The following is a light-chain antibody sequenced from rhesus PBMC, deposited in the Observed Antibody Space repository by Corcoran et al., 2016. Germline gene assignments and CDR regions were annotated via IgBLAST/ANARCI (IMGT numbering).Light chain of an antibody. J-gene: IGKJ4*01. CDR1: QSLLDSEDGKTY. Sequence: DIVMTQTPLSLPVTPGEPASISCRSSQSLLDSEDGKTYLDWYLQKPGQSPQLLIYGVSNRASGVPDRFSGSGAETEFTLKISSVEVEDVGLYYGMQALELPLTFGGGTKVEIK. CDR3: MQALELPLT. CDR2: GVS. V-gene: IGKV2-104*02.